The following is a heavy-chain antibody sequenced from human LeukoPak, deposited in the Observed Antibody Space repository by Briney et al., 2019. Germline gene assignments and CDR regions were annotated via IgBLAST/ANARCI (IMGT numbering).Heavy chain of an antibody. Sequence: PSGTLSLTCTVPGGSISSYYWSWIRQPPGKGLEWIGYIYYSGSTNYNPSLKSRVTISVDTSKNQFSLKLSSVTAADTAVYYCARSGYDFWSGYYTDYWGQGTLVTVSS. J-gene: IGHJ4*02. D-gene: IGHD3-3*01. V-gene: IGHV4-59*08. CDR1: GGSISSYY. CDR3: ARSGYDFWSGYYTDY. CDR2: IYYSGST.